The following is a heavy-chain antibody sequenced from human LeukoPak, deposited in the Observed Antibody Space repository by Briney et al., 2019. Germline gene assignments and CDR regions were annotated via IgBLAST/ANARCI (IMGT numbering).Heavy chain of an antibody. CDR1: GGSFSGYY. D-gene: IGHD3-10*01. CDR2: INHSGST. Sequence: SETLSLTCAVYGGSFSGYYWSWIRQPPGKGLEWIGEINHSGSTNYNPSLKSRVTISVDTSKNQFSLKLSSVTAADTSVYYCARVDGITMVRGAKYFDYWGQGTLVTVSS. CDR3: ARVDGITMVRGAKYFDY. J-gene: IGHJ4*02. V-gene: IGHV4-34*01.